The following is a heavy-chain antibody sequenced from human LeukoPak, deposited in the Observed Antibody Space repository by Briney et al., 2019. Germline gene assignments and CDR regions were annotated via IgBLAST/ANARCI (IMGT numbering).Heavy chain of an antibody. V-gene: IGHV3-23*01. D-gene: IGHD3-22*01. CDR3: AKDRLKSYDSTGDFDY. CDR1: GFTFSSYG. Sequence: GGSLRLSCAASGFTFSSYGMSWVRQTPGKGLDWVSSISGGGGSTYYADSVKGRFTISRDNSRNTLFLQMNSLRAEDTAVYYCAKDRLKSYDSTGDFDYWGQGTLVTVSS. J-gene: IGHJ4*02. CDR2: ISGGGGST.